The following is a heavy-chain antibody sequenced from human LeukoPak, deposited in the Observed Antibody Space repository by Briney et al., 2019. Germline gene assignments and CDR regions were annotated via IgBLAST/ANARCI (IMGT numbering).Heavy chain of an antibody. CDR1: GFTFSSYS. CDR2: ISSSSSYI. D-gene: IGHD1-7*01. CDR3: ARGTSITGTTFGY. J-gene: IGHJ4*02. Sequence: GGSLRLSCAASGFTFSSYSMNWVRQAPGKGLEWVSSISSSSSYIYYADSVKGRFTISRDNAKNSLYLQMNSLRAEDTAVYYCARGTSITGTTFGYWGQGTLVTVSS. V-gene: IGHV3-21*01.